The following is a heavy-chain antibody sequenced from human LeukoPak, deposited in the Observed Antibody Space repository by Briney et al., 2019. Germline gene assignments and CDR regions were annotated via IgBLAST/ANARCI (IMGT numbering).Heavy chain of an antibody. V-gene: IGHV3-11*06. CDR2: ISSSSSYT. CDR3: AREPLGEAGDYFDY. CDR1: GFTFSDYY. Sequence: GGSLRLSCAASGFTFSDYYISWIRQAPGKGLEWVSYISSSSSYTNYADSVKGRFTISRDNAKNSLYLQMNSLRAEDTAVYYCAREPLGEAGDYFDYWGQGTLVTVSS. J-gene: IGHJ4*02. D-gene: IGHD3-10*01.